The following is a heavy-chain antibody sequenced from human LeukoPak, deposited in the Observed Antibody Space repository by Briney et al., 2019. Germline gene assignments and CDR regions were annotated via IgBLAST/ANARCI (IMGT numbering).Heavy chain of an antibody. CDR1: GFTFSAYA. Sequence: GRSLRLSCVDSGFTFSAYAMHWVRQAPGKGLEWVAVMSNDGTNAYYADSVKGRFTISRDNSKNTLYLQMSSLSAEDTAVYYRVIFWRRSGRAVRWFDPWGQGTLVTVST. D-gene: IGHD3-3*01. J-gene: IGHJ5*02. CDR2: MSNDGTNA. CDR3: VIFWRRSGRAVRWFDP. V-gene: IGHV3-30-3*01.